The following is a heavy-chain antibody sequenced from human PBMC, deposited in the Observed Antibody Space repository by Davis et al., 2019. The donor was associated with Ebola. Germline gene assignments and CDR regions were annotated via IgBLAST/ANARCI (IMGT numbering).Heavy chain of an antibody. CDR1: GFTFSGYW. J-gene: IGHJ4*02. D-gene: IGHD3-16*01. CDR3: ARALGGEDD. V-gene: IGHV3-7*01. CDR2: ITPDGSAK. Sequence: GGSLRLSCAASGFTFSGYWMTWVRQAPGKGLGWVANITPDGSAKFYVDSVKGRFTISRDNAKHSLYLQMNSLRVEDTAVYYCARALGGEDDWGQGTLVTVSS.